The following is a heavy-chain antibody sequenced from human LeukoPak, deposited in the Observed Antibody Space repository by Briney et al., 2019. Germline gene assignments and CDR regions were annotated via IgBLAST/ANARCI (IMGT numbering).Heavy chain of an antibody. D-gene: IGHD6-6*01. J-gene: IGHJ4*02. CDR1: GYTFTSYG. Sequence: ASVKVSCKASGYTFTSYGISWVRQAPGQGLEWMGWISAYNGNTNYAQKLQGRATMTTDTSTSTAYTELRSLRSDDTAVYYCAREGRAARRHSDFDYWGQGTLVTVSS. CDR2: ISAYNGNT. CDR3: AREGRAARRHSDFDY. V-gene: IGHV1-18*01.